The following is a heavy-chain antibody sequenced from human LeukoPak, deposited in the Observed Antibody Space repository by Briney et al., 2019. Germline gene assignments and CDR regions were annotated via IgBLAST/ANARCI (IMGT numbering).Heavy chain of an antibody. CDR3: ARDRDFGGNSLIY. Sequence: ASVKVSCKASGGTFSSYAISWVRQAPGQGLEWMGWISALDGHTSYVQKLQGRVTMTTDTSTSTAYMELRRLRSDDTAVYYCARDRDFGGNSLIYWGQGTLVTVSS. CDR1: GGTFSSYA. V-gene: IGHV1-18*01. J-gene: IGHJ4*02. CDR2: ISALDGHT. D-gene: IGHD4-23*01.